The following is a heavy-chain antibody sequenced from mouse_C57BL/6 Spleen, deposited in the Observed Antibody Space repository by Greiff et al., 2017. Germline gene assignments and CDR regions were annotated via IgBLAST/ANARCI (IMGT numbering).Heavy chain of an antibody. CDR3: ARKEKLYAMDY. CDR1: GFTFSSYG. CDR2: ISSGGSYT. Sequence: EVQGVESGGDLVKPGGSLTLSCAASGFTFSSYGMSWVRQTPDKRLEWVATISSGGSYTYYPDSVKGRFTISRDNAKNTLYLQMSSLKSEDTAMYYCARKEKLYAMDYWGQGTSVTVSS. V-gene: IGHV5-6*01. J-gene: IGHJ4*01.